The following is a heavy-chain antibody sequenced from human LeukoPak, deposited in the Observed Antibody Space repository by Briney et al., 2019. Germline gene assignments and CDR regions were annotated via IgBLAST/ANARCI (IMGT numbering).Heavy chain of an antibody. CDR2: IYYSGST. J-gene: IGHJ2*01. Sequence: SETLSLTCTVSGGSISSYYWSWIRQPPGKGLEWIGYIYYSGSTNYNPSLKSRVTISVDTSKNQFPLKLSSVTAADTAVYYCARWGVTTPADLWGRGTLVTVPS. CDR1: GGSISSYY. D-gene: IGHD4-17*01. V-gene: IGHV4-59*08. CDR3: ARWGVTTPADL.